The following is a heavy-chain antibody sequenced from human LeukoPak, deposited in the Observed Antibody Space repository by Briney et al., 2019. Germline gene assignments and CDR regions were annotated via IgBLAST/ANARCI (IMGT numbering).Heavy chain of an antibody. CDR1: GCTFANYG. D-gene: IGHD3-3*01. CDR2: ISAYNGNT. J-gene: IGHJ5*02. Sequence: ASVKVSCKASGCTFANYGISWVRQAPGQGLEWMGWISAYNGNTNYAQKFQDRVSMTKDTSTSTAYMELRSLRSDDTAVYYCARDTRPSYFDFWTAYHEGNWFDPWGQGTLVTVSS. V-gene: IGHV1-18*01. CDR3: ARDTRPSYFDFWTAYHEGNWFDP.